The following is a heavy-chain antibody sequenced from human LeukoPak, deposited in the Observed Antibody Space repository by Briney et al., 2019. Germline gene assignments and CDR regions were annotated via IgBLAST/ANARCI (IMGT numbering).Heavy chain of an antibody. CDR3: ARVSRQWRPFDY. J-gene: IGHJ4*02. Sequence: ASVKVSCKASGYTFTSYGISWVRQAAGQGLEWMGWISAYNGNTNYAQKLQGRVTMTTDTSTSTAYMELRSLRSDDTAVYYCARVSRQWRPFDYWGQGTLVTVSS. CDR2: ISAYNGNT. D-gene: IGHD6-19*01. CDR1: GYTFTSYG. V-gene: IGHV1-18*01.